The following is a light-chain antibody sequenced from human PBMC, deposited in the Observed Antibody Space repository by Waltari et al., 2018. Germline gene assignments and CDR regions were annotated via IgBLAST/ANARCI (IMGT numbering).Light chain of an antibody. J-gene: IGKJ4*01. V-gene: IGKV1-39*01. CDR3: QQYITTLT. CDR2: AAS. Sequence: DIQMTQSPSSLSASVGDRVTITCRASQSISSYLNWYQQKPGKAPKLLIYAASSLQSGVPSRFSGSGSGTDFTLTISSLQPEDVAVYYCQQYITTLTFGGGTKVEIK. CDR1: QSISSY.